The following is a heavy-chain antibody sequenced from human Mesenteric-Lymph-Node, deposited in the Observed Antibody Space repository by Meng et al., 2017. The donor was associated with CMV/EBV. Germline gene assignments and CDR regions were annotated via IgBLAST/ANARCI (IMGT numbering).Heavy chain of an antibody. V-gene: IGHV3-21*01. D-gene: IGHD2-2*01. J-gene: IGHJ6*02. CDR1: GFTFSSYS. CDR3: ARGYCSSTSCYGGNYYYYGMDV. Sequence: GESLKISCAASGFTFSSYSMNWVRQAPGKGLEWVSSISSSSSYIYYADSVKGRFTISRDNAKNSLYLQMNSLRAEDTAVYYCARGYCSSTSCYGGNYYYYGMDVWGQGTTVTVSS. CDR2: ISSSSSYI.